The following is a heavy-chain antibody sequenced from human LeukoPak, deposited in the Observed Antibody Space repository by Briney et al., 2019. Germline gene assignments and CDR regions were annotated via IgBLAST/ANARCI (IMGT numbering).Heavy chain of an antibody. CDR1: GYTFTSYD. V-gene: IGHV1-3*01. CDR2: INAGNGNT. Sequence: ASVKVSCKASGYTFTSYDISWVRQAPGQRLEWMGWINAGNGNTKYSQKFQGRVTITRDTSASTAYMELSSLRSEDTAVYYCARAVALREWELLRYWGQGTLVTVSS. D-gene: IGHD1-26*01. CDR3: ARAVALREWELLRY. J-gene: IGHJ4*02.